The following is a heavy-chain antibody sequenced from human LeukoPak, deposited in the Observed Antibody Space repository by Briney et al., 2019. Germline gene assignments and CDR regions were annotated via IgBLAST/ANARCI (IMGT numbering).Heavy chain of an antibody. D-gene: IGHD5-12*01. CDR1: GFTFSSYS. CDR2: IDFTSRYI. CDR3: ATEVDIVATIGDLQDY. Sequence: PGGSLRLSCAASGFTFSSYSMNWVRQAPGKGLEWVSSIDFTSRYIYNADSVKGRFTTSRDNAKNSLDLQMNSLKAEDTAVYYCATEVDIVATIGDLQDYWGQGTLVTVSS. V-gene: IGHV3-21*01. J-gene: IGHJ4*02.